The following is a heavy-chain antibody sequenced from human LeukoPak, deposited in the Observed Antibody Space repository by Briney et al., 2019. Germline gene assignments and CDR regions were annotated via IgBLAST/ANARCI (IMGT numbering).Heavy chain of an antibody. Sequence: GGSLRLSCAASGFTVSSNYMSWVRQAPGKGLEWVSVIHSGGSTYYADSVKGRFTISRDNSKNTLYLQMNSLRAEDTAVYYCARALAYCGGDCYDDAFDIWGQGTMVTVSS. CDR1: GFTVSSNY. CDR2: IHSGGST. J-gene: IGHJ3*02. D-gene: IGHD2-21*02. CDR3: ARALAYCGGDCYDDAFDI. V-gene: IGHV3-53*01.